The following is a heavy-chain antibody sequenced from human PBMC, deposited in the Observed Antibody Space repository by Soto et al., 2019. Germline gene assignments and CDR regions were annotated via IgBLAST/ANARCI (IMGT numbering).Heavy chain of an antibody. CDR1: GFTFSSYA. D-gene: IGHD2-21*02. V-gene: IGHV3-23*01. CDR3: AKDRTVVTPFDY. CDR2: ISGSGGST. J-gene: IGHJ4*02. Sequence: GGSLRLSCAASGFTFSSYALSWVRQAPGTGLEWVSAISGSGGSTYYADSVKGRFTISRDNSKNTLYLQMNSLRAEDTAVYYCAKDRTVVTPFDYWGQGTLVTVSS.